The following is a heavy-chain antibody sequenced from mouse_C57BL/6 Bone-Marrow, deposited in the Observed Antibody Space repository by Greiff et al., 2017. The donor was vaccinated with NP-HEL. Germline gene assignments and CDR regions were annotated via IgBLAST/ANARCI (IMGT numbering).Heavy chain of an antibody. J-gene: IGHJ1*03. V-gene: IGHV1-64*01. CDR1: GYTFTSYW. Sequence: QVQLQQPGAELVKPGASVKLSCKASGYTFTSYWMHWVKQRPGQGLEWIGMIHPNSGSTNYNEKFKSKATLTVDKSSSTAYMQLSSLTSEDSAVYYCARLPVVSYWYFDVWGTGTTVTVSS. CDR2: IHPNSGST. CDR3: ARLPVVSYWYFDV. D-gene: IGHD1-1*01.